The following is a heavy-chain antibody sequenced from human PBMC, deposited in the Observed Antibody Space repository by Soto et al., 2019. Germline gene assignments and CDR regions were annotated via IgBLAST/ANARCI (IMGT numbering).Heavy chain of an antibody. V-gene: IGHV5-10-1*01. J-gene: IGHJ5*02. CDR1: GYSFTHYW. CDR3: ARIESIARNWFDP. D-gene: IGHD6-13*01. Sequence: PGESLTISCTCSGYSFTHYWISWVRRMPGKGLEWMGNIDPVDSYTNYSPSFQGHVTFSVDTSISTAYLQWSSLKASDTAMYYCARIESIARNWFDPWGQGTLVTVSS. CDR2: IDPVDSYT.